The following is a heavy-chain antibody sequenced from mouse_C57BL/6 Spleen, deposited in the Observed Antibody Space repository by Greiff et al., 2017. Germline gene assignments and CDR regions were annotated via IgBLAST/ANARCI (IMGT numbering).Heavy chain of an antibody. CDR3: ARANYGSSPWFAY. CDR1: GFTFSDYY. Sequence: EVMLVESEGGLVQPGSSMKLSCTASGFTFSDYYMAWVRQVPEKGLEWVANINYDGSSTYYLDSLKSRFIISRDNAKNILYLQMSSLKSEDTATYYCARANYGSSPWFAYWGQGTLVTVSA. D-gene: IGHD1-1*01. J-gene: IGHJ3*01. CDR2: INYDGSST. V-gene: IGHV5-16*01.